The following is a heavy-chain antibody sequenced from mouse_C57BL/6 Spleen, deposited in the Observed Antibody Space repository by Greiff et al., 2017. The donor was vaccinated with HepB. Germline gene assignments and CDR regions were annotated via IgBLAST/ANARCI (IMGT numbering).Heavy chain of an antibody. Sequence: QVQLQQSDAELVKPGASVKISCKVSGYTFTDHTIHWMKQRPEQGLEWIGYIYPRDGSTKYNEKFKGKATLTADKSSSTAYMQLNSLTSEDSAVYLCERVREYDGEWFAYWGQGTLVTVSA. CDR3: ERVREYDGEWFAY. V-gene: IGHV1-78*01. D-gene: IGHD2-14*01. CDR1: GYTFTDHT. J-gene: IGHJ3*01. CDR2: IYPRDGST.